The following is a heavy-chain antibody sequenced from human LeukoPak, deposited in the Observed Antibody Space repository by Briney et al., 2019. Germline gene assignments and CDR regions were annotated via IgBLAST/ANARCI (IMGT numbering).Heavy chain of an antibody. D-gene: IGHD6-6*01. CDR1: GGTFSSYA. CDR3: ARVGPEGYSSSSYSFDY. J-gene: IGHJ4*02. V-gene: IGHV1-69*05. CDR2: IIPIFGTA. Sequence: GSSVKVSCKASGGTFSSYAISWVRQAPGQGLEWMGRIIPIFGTANYAQKFQGRVTITTDESTSTAYMELSSLRSEDTAVYYCARVGPEGYSSSSYSFDYWGQGTLVTVSS.